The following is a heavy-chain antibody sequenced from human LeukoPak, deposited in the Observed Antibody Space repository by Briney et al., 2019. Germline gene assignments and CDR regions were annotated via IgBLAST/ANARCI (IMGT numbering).Heavy chain of an antibody. CDR2: MNPNSGNT. Sequence: GASVKVSCKASGYTFTSYDINWVRQATGQGLEWMGWMNPNSGNTGYAQKFQGRVTMTRNTSISTAYMELSSLRSEDTAVYYCARAPRDRGYCGATSCFEYMDVWGRGTTVTISS. V-gene: IGHV1-8*02. J-gene: IGHJ6*03. CDR1: GYTFTSYD. D-gene: IGHD2-2*01. CDR3: ARAPRDRGYCGATSCFEYMDV.